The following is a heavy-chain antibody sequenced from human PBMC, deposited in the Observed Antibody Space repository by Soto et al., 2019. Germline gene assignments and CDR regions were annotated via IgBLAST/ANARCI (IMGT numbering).Heavy chain of an antibody. CDR1: GFTFSDYY. Sequence: GGSLRLSCAVSGFTFSDYYMSWIRQAPGKGLEWVSYISSRGSSIYYADSVKGRFTISRDNAKNSLYLQMNGLRAEDTAVYYCARGYYYYGMDVWGQGTTVTVSS. V-gene: IGHV3-11*01. CDR2: ISSRGSSI. CDR3: ARGYYYYGMDV. J-gene: IGHJ6*02.